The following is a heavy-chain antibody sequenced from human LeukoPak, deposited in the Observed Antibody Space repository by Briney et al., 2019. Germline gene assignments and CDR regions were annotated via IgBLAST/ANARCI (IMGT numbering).Heavy chain of an antibody. D-gene: IGHD5-18*01. CDR1: GYTFTSYG. V-gene: IGHV1-18*01. Sequence: ASVKVSCKTSGYTFTSYGISWARQAPGQGLEWMGWINANNGDTNYAQKLQGRVTMTTDTSTTTAYMELRSLRSDDTAAYYCARDQGTYTVMVDYWGQGTLVTVSS. CDR3: ARDQGTYTVMVDY. J-gene: IGHJ4*02. CDR2: INANNGDT.